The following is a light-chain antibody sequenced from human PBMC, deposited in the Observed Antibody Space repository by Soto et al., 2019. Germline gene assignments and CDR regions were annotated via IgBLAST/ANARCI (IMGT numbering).Light chain of an antibody. CDR1: QSISSY. J-gene: IGKJ5*01. CDR3: QQSYSTFPIT. V-gene: IGKV1-39*01. Sequence: DIQMTQSPSSVSASVGDRVTITCRASQSISSYLNWYQQKPGKAPKLLIYAASSLQSGVPSRFSGSGSGTDFTLTISSLQPEDFATYYCQQSYSTFPITFGQGTRLEI. CDR2: AAS.